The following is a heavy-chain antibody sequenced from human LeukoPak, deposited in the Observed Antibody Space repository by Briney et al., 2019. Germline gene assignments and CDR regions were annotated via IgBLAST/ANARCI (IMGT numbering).Heavy chain of an antibody. V-gene: IGHV3-33*06. D-gene: IGHD6-13*01. J-gene: IGHJ4*02. Sequence: PGGSLRLSCAASGFTFSSYGMHWVRQAPGKGLEWVAAIWYDGSNKYYADSVKGRFTISRDNSKNTLYLQMNSLRAEDTAVYYCAKSIAAAGTDYFDYWGQGTLVTVSS. CDR1: GFTFSSYG. CDR3: AKSIAAAGTDYFDY. CDR2: IWYDGSNK.